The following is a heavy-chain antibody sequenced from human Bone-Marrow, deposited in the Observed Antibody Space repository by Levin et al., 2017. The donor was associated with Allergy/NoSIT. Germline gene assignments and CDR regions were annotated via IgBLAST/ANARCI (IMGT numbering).Heavy chain of an antibody. CDR3: VRVLTGTAHFDY. Sequence: ASVKVSCKASGYTFTNYNIDWVRQTTRQGLEWVGWMNPTSGNAGSAPRFQGRVTMTRDTSVTTAYMEMNSLTSEDTATYFCVRVLTGTAHFDYWGQGTLVTVSS. CDR1: GYTFTNYN. D-gene: IGHD1-20*01. J-gene: IGHJ4*02. V-gene: IGHV1-8*02. CDR2: MNPTSGNA.